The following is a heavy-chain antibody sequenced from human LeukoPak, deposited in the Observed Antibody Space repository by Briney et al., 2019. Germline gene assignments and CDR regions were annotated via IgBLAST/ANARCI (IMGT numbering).Heavy chain of an antibody. Sequence: SETLSLTCAVYGGSFSGYYWSWIRQPAGKGLEWIGRIYTCGSTNYNPSLKSRVTMSVDTSKNQFSLKLSSVTAADTAVYYCARLVAGGSGRPYYFDYWGQGTLVTVSS. V-gene: IGHV4-59*10. J-gene: IGHJ4*02. CDR3: ARLVAGGSGRPYYFDY. CDR2: IYTCGST. CDR1: GGSFSGYY. D-gene: IGHD3-10*01.